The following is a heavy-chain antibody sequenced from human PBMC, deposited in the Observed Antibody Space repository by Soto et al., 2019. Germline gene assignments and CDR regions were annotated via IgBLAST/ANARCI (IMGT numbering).Heavy chain of an antibody. Sequence: EVQLVESGGALVEPGGSLRLSCAASGFTFNNARMSWVRQAPGKGLDWVGRIDGGKMDFAAPVEGRFTFSRDDSRNTLFLQMNSLKTEDTGVYYCTSNAAAKVGTLSYWGQGTLVTVSS. V-gene: IGHV3-15*02. J-gene: IGHJ4*02. D-gene: IGHD1-26*01. CDR3: TSNAAAKVGTLSY. CDR1: GFTFNNAR. CDR2: IDGGKM.